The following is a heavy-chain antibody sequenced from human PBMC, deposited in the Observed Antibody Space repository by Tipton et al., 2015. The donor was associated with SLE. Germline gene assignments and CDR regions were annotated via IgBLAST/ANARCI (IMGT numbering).Heavy chain of an antibody. CDR3: ARGSIAAAGTGGGDY. J-gene: IGHJ4*02. V-gene: IGHV4-59*08. CDR1: GGSISGFY. Sequence: TLSLTCTVSGGSISGFYWSWIRQPPGKGLEWIGYSHYGGSTNYNPSLNSRVTISVDPSRNQFSLSLTSVTAADTAVYYCARGSIAAAGTGGGDYWGQGPLVTVSS. CDR2: SHYGGST. D-gene: IGHD6-13*01.